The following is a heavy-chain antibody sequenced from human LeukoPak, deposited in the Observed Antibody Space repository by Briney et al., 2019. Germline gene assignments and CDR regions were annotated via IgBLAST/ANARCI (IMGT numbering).Heavy chain of an antibody. CDR2: ISSSSSYI. CDR3: ARFAKVGASSQWRSPIPQ. CDR1: GFTFSNYW. V-gene: IGHV3-21*01. J-gene: IGHJ4*02. Sequence: GGSLRLSCAASGFTFSNYWMHWVRQAPGKGLEWVSSISSSSSYIYYADSVKGRFTISRDNAKNLLYLQMNSLRAEDTAVYYCARFAKVGASSQWRSPIPQWGQGTLVTVSS. D-gene: IGHD1-26*01.